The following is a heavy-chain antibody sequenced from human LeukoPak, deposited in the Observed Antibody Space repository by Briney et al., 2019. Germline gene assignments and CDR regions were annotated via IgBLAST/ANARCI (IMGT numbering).Heavy chain of an antibody. V-gene: IGHV3-21*04. J-gene: IGHJ4*02. Sequence: GGSLRLSCAASGFTFSSYAMHWVRQAPGNGLEWVSSISSSSSYIYYADSVKGRFTISRDNAKNSLYLQMNSLGAEDTAVYYCARGYTYGLDYWGQGTLVTVSS. CDR2: ISSSSSYI. CDR1: GFTFSSYA. CDR3: ARGYTYGLDY. D-gene: IGHD5-18*01.